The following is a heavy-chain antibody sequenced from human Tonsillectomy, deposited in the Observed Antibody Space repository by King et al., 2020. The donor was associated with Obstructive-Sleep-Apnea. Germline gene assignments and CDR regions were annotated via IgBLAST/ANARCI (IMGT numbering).Heavy chain of an antibody. V-gene: IGHV4-39*01. Sequence: QLQESGPGLVKPSETLSLTCTVSGGSISSSSYYWGWIRQPPGKGLEWIGSIYYSGNTYYNPSLKSRVTISVDTSKNPFSPKLSSVTAADTAVYYCARQSSGRGMGFEYWGQGTLVTVSS. J-gene: IGHJ4*02. D-gene: IGHD6-19*01. CDR3: ARQSSGRGMGFEY. CDR2: IYYSGNT. CDR1: GGSISSSSYY.